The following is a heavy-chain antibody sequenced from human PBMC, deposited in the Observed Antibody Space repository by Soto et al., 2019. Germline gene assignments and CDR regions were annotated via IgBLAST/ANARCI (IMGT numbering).Heavy chain of an antibody. CDR1: GFTFSSYS. CDR2: ISSSSSTI. D-gene: IGHD3-3*01. J-gene: IGHJ3*01. Sequence: EVQLVESGGGLVQPGGSLRLSCAASGFTFSSYSMNWVRQAPGKGLEWVSYISSSSSTIYYAASVKGRFTISRDNAKNSLYLQMNSLRAEDTAVYYCARDLTIFGVVTWGQGTMVTVSS. CDR3: ARDLTIFGVVT. V-gene: IGHV3-48*01.